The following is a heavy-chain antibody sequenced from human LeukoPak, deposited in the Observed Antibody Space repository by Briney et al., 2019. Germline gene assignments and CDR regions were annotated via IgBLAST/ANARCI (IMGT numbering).Heavy chain of an antibody. V-gene: IGHV3-53*01. CDR2: IYSGGST. CDR1: GFTVSSNY. Sequence: GGSLRLSCAASGFTVSSNYMSWVRQAPGKGLEWVSVIYSGGSTYYADSVKGRFTISRDNSKNTLYLQINSLRAEDTAVYYCASHYYDSSGYYFELAFDIWGQGTMVTVSS. J-gene: IGHJ3*02. D-gene: IGHD3-22*01. CDR3: ASHYYDSSGYYFELAFDI.